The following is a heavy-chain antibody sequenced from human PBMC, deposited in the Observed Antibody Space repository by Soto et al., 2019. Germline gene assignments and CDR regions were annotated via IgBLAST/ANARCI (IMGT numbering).Heavy chain of an antibody. CDR3: ARGDSSSWYEIDY. Sequence: QVQLQESGPGLLKPSQTLSLTCTVSGGSVSSDEYFWSWIRQPPGKGLEWLAYLYYSASTYYNPPLKSRLSISVDTSKNQFSLNLTSVTAADTAVYYCARGDSSSWYEIDYWGQGILVTVSS. CDR2: LYYSAST. CDR1: GGSVSSDEYF. D-gene: IGHD6-13*01. J-gene: IGHJ4*02. V-gene: IGHV4-30-4*01.